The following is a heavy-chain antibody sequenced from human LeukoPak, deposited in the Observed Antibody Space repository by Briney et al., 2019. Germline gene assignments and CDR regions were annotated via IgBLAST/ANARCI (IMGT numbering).Heavy chain of an antibody. D-gene: IGHD3-22*01. Sequence: PGGSLRLSCAASGFTFDDYAMHWVRQAPGKGLEWVSGISWNSGSIGYADSVKGRFTISRDNAKNSLYLQMNSLRAEDTALYYCAKLARSSGYGYWGQGTLVTVSS. CDR2: ISWNSGSI. J-gene: IGHJ4*02. CDR3: AKLARSSGYGY. V-gene: IGHV3-9*01. CDR1: GFTFDDYA.